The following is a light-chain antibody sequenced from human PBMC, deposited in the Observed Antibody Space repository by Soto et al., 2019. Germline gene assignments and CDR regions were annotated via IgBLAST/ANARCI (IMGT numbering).Light chain of an antibody. CDR1: QSISRY. CDR3: QQSHSTPVT. J-gene: IGKJ3*01. Sequence: DIPMTQSPSSLSAFVGDRVTITCRASQSISRYLNWYQQKPGRAPKLLIYSASSLQSGVPSRFSGSGSGTDFTLTIINLQPEDFATYYCQQSHSTPVTFGPGTTVDLK. CDR2: SAS. V-gene: IGKV1-39*01.